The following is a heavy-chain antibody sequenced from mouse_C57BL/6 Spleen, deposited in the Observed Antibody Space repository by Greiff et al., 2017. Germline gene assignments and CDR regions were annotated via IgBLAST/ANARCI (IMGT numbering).Heavy chain of an antibody. D-gene: IGHD1-1*01. V-gene: IGHV5-4*01. CDR1: GFTFSSYA. Sequence: EVQLQESGGGLVKPGGSLKLSCAASGFTFSSYAMSWVRQTPEKRLEWVATISDGGSYTYYPDNVKGRFTISRDNAKNNLYLQMSHLKSEDTAMYYCARERITTVVATNYFDYWGQGTTLTVSS. CDR2: ISDGGSYT. CDR3: ARERITTVVATNYFDY. J-gene: IGHJ2*01.